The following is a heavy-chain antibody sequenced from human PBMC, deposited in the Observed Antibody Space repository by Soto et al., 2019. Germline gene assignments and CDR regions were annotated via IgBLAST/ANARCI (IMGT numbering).Heavy chain of an antibody. CDR2: IYFDGITT. CDR3: ARGGAMGVDY. V-gene: IGHV3-74*01. Sequence: HPGGSLRLSCTASGFTFSTHWIHWVRQAPGKGLVWVSRIYFDGITTNYADSVRGRLTVSRDNAKNTVYLHVNTLRDEDTAVYYCARGGAMGVDYWGQGTLVTVSS. D-gene: IGHD1-26*01. CDR1: GFTFSTHW. J-gene: IGHJ4*02.